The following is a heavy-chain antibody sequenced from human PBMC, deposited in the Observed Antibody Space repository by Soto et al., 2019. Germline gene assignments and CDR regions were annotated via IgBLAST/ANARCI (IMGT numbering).Heavy chain of an antibody. CDR2: INHSGST. V-gene: IGHV4-34*01. J-gene: IGHJ3*02. CDR1: GGSFSGYY. CDR3: ARDHSTLYCTNGVCSDAFDI. D-gene: IGHD2-8*01. Sequence: SETLSLTCAVYGGSFSGYYWSWIRQPPGKGLEWIGEINHSGSTNYNPSLKSRVTISVDTSKNQFSLKLSSVTAADTAVYYCARDHSTLYCTNGVCSDAFDIWGQGTMVTVSS.